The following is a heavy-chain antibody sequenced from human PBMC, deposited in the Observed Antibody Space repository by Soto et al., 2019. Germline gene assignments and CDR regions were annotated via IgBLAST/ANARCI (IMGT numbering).Heavy chain of an antibody. J-gene: IGHJ4*02. V-gene: IGHV1-18*01. Sequence: QVQLVQSGAEVKKPGASVKVSCKASGYTFTSYGISWVRQAPGQGLEWMGWISAYNGNTNYAQKLQGRVTMTTDTPTRTAYMGLGSLGSDDTAVYSWARDGWQWGSSATPWGYWGQGTLVTVSS. CDR1: GYTFTSYG. D-gene: IGHD3-16*01. CDR2: ISAYNGNT. CDR3: ARDGWQWGSSATPWGY.